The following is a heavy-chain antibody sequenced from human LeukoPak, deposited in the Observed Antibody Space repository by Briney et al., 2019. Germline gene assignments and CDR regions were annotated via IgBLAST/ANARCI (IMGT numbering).Heavy chain of an antibody. CDR1: GYTLTELS. J-gene: IGHJ3*02. CDR3: ATLGDILGAFDI. V-gene: IGHV1-24*01. CDR2: FDPEDGET. D-gene: IGHD1-26*01. Sequence: ASVKVSCKVSGYTLTELSMHWVRQAPGKGLEWMGGFDPEDGETIYAQKFRGRVTMTEDTSTDTAYMELSSLRSEDTAVYYCATLGDILGAFDIWGQGTMVTVSS.